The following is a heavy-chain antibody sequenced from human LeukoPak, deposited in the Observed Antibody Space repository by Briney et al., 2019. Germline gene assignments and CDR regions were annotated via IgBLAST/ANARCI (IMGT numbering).Heavy chain of an antibody. V-gene: IGHV1-69*06. CDR2: VIPIFGTA. Sequence: GASVKVSCKASGGTFSSYAISWVRQAPGQGLEWMGGVIPIFGTANYAQKFQGRVTITADKSTSTAYMELSSLRSEDTAVYYCARQYSSGSRYYYYYMDVWGKGTTVTISS. J-gene: IGHJ6*03. CDR3: ARQYSSGSRYYYYYMDV. D-gene: IGHD6-19*01. CDR1: GGTFSSYA.